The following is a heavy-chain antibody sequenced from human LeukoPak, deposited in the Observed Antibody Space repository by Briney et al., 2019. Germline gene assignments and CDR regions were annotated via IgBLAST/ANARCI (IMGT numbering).Heavy chain of an antibody. CDR2: VSYSGTT. CDR3: AKLTCSSTFCPLDY. Sequence: PSETLSLTCVVSGGSISGYYWTWIRQPPGKGLEWIGTVSYSGTTYYSPSLKSRVTISVDTSKNQFSLRLTSVTAADTALYYCAKLTCSSTFCPLDYWGQGTLVTVSS. CDR1: GGSISGYY. V-gene: IGHV4-59*04. D-gene: IGHD2-2*01. J-gene: IGHJ4*02.